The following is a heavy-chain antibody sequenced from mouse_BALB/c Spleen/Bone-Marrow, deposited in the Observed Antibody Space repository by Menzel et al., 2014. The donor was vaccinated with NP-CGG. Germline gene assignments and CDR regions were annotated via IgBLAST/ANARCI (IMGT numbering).Heavy chain of an antibody. CDR2: ISSGGSYT. CDR3: ARHRAAYYGNLYAMDY. J-gene: IGHJ4*01. Sequence: DVMLVESGGGLVKPGGSLKLSCTASGFAFSSYDMSWVRQTPEKRLEWVATISSGGSYTYYPDSVKGRFTISRDSARNTLYLQMSSLRSEDTALYYCARHRAAYYGNLYAMDYWGQGTSVTVSS. V-gene: IGHV5-9*02. D-gene: IGHD2-10*01. CDR1: GFAFSSYD.